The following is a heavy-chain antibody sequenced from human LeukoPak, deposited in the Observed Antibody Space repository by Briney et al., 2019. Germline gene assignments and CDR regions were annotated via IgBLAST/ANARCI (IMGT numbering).Heavy chain of an antibody. Sequence: GGSLRLSCAASGFTFSSYWMHWVRQAPGKGLEWVSVIYSGGSTYYADSVKGRFTISRDNSKNTLYLQMNSLRAEDTAVYYCARDLGGTRDYWGQGTLVTVSS. CDR1: GFTFSSYW. J-gene: IGHJ4*02. V-gene: IGHV3-53*01. CDR2: IYSGGST. CDR3: ARDLGGTRDY. D-gene: IGHD1-26*01.